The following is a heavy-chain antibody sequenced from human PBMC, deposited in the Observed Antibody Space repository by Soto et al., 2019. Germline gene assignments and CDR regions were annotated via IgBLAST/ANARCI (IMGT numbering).Heavy chain of an antibody. D-gene: IGHD3-3*01. J-gene: IGHJ4*02. CDR1: GFTFSNYW. CDR3: TRDVLGVPRTVDY. CDR2: IKGDGSEK. Sequence: GGSLRLSCAASGFTFSNYWMNWVRQATGRGLEWVTNIKGDGSEKYYVDAVKGRFTNSRDNAKCSLYLQMNSLRAEDTAVYYCTRDVLGVPRTVDYWGQGTLVTVSS. V-gene: IGHV3-7*01.